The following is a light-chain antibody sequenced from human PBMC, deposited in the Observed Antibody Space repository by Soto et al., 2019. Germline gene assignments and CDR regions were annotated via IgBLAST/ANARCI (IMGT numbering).Light chain of an antibody. CDR2: DTS. CDR3: CSYAGSSTFV. V-gene: IGLV2-23*02. Sequence: QPALTQPASVSGSRGKSITFSCTGSGTNVGTYNLVSWYQQHPGRAPKLIIYDTSKRLSGISDRFSGSQSGYTASLTISGLQADDEADYFCCSYAGSSTFVFGPGTKVTVL. CDR1: GTNVGTYNL. J-gene: IGLJ1*01.